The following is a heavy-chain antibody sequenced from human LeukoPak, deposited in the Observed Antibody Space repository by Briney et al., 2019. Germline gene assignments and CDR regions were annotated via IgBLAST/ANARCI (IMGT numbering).Heavy chain of an antibody. D-gene: IGHD5-18*01. CDR3: ARDGPGYSFDY. Sequence: PGGSLRLSCAPSGFTFSGYEMHWVRQAPGKGLEWVSCIIASGSTIYYADSVKGRFTISRDNARNSLYLQMNGRRAEDTAVYYCARDGPGYSFDYWGQGTLVTVSS. V-gene: IGHV3-48*03. CDR1: GFTFSGYE. J-gene: IGHJ4*02. CDR2: IIASGSTI.